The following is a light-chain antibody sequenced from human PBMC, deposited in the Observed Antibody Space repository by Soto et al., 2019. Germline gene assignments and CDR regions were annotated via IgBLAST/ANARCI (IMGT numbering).Light chain of an antibody. Sequence: DIQMTQSPSSLSASVGDRVTITCQASQGISNYLAWYQQKPGKVPKLLIYAASTLQSGVPSRFSGSGSGTDFTLTISSLQPEDVATYYCQQYSDALWTFGPGNKVEIK. V-gene: IGKV1-27*01. CDR1: QGISNY. CDR3: QQYSDALWT. CDR2: AAS. J-gene: IGKJ1*01.